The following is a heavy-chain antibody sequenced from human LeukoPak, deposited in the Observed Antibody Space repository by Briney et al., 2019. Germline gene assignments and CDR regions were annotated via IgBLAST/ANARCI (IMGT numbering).Heavy chain of an antibody. CDR2: ISYDGSNK. J-gene: IGHJ4*02. Sequence: PGGSLRLSCAASGFTFSSYAMHWVRQAPGKGLEWVAVISYDGSNKYYADSVKGRFTISRDNSKNTLYLQMNSLRAEDTAVYYCAKTDKKTGYSSGWYKVDYFDYWGQGTLVTVSS. CDR1: GFTFSSYA. CDR3: AKTDKKTGYSSGWYKVDYFDY. D-gene: IGHD6-19*01. V-gene: IGHV3-30-3*02.